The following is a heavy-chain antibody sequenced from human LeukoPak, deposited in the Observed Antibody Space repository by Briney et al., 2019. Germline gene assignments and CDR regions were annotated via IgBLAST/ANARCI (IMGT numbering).Heavy chain of an antibody. Sequence: GASVKVSCKASGYTFTNYDINWVRQATGQGPEWMGWMNPKSGNTGYAQKFQGRVTMTRNTSISTAYTELSSLRSDDTAVYYCARDQDIVVVVAALRQREMGGFDPWGQGTLVTVSS. D-gene: IGHD2-15*01. CDR1: GYTFTNYD. CDR2: MNPKSGNT. CDR3: ARDQDIVVVVAALRQREMGGFDP. J-gene: IGHJ5*02. V-gene: IGHV1-8*01.